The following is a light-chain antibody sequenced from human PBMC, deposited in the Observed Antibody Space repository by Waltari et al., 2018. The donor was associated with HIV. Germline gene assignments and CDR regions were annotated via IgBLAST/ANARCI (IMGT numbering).Light chain of an antibody. CDR1: SANIGSNY. CDR3: AAWDDSLSGPV. Sequence: QSVLTQPPSASGTPGQRVTISRSGSSANIGSNYGYWYQQRPGTAPKLLIYRNNQRPSGVPDRFSGSKSGTSASLAISGLRSEDEADYYCAAWDDSLSGPVFGGGTKLTVL. V-gene: IGLV1-47*01. CDR2: RNN. J-gene: IGLJ2*01.